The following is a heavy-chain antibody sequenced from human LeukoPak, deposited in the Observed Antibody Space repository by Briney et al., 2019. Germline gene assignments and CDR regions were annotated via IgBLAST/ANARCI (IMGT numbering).Heavy chain of an antibody. Sequence: ASVKVSCKASGYTFTGYYMHWVRQAPGQGLEWMGWINPNSGGTNYAQKFQGRVTMTRDTSISTAYMELSRLRSDDTAVYYCARADYLGYYYYMDVWGKGTTVTVSS. CDR3: ARADYLGYYYYMDV. D-gene: IGHD7-27*01. CDR1: GYTFTGYY. J-gene: IGHJ6*03. CDR2: INPNSGGT. V-gene: IGHV1-2*02.